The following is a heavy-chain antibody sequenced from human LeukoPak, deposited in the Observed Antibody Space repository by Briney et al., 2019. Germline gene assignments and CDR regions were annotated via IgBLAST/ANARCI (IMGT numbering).Heavy chain of an antibody. V-gene: IGHV1-2*02. J-gene: IGHJ4*02. CDR2: INPNSGGT. D-gene: IGHD3-10*01. CDR3: ARVTRVNFYGLGSYNF. Sequence: ASVKVSCKASGYIFTGYYIHWVRQAPGQGLEWMGWINPNSGGTSYEQKFQGRVTMTRDTSISTVYMELSRLRSDDTAVYYCARVTRVNFYGLGSYNFWGQGTLVTVSS. CDR1: GYIFTGYY.